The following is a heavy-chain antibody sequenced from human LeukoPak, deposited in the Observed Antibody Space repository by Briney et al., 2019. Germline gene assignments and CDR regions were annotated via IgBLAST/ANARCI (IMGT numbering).Heavy chain of an antibody. CDR3: AGSGVATCHY. CDR1: GFTFSIYA. CDR2: INPDGGGS. V-gene: IGHV3-23*01. D-gene: IGHD2-15*01. Sequence: GGSLRLSCQASGFTFSIYAMSWVRQAPGKGLEWVSSINPDGGGSFFADSVKGRFTISRDDSRSVVYLQMNSLSAEDTAVYYCAGSGVATCHYWGQGVLVTVSS. J-gene: IGHJ4*02.